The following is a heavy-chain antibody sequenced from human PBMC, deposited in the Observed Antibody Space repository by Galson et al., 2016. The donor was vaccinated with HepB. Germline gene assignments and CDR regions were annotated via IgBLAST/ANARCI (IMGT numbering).Heavy chain of an antibody. J-gene: IGHJ4*02. D-gene: IGHD3-3*01. V-gene: IGHV3-30*18. CDR1: GFTFSNYG. CDR2: ISDDGSNE. CDR3: ANSGLLRFLEWLLPFDC. Sequence: SLRLSCAASGFTFSNYGVHWVRQAPGKGLEWVAVISDDGSNEYYADSVKGRFTISRDNSKNTLYLQMTSLRAEDTAVYYCANSGLLRFLEWLLPFDCWGQGTLVTVSS.